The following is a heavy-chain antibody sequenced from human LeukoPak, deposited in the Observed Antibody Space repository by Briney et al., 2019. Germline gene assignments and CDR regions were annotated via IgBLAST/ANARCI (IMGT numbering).Heavy chain of an antibody. CDR3: ARERTYYDVWSGYPKLDY. CDR2: ISSYNGNT. CDR1: GYTFTRYG. D-gene: IGHD3-3*01. V-gene: IGHV1-18*01. Sequence: ASVTVSFKASGYTFTRYGISWVRQAPGQGLEWMGWISSYNGNTNYAQKLQGRVNMTTDTSTSTAYMELRSLRCDDTAVYYCARERTYYDVWSGYPKLDYWGQGTLVTVSS. J-gene: IGHJ4*02.